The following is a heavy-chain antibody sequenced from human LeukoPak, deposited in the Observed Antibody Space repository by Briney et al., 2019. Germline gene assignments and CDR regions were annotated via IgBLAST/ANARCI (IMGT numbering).Heavy chain of an antibody. D-gene: IGHD3-22*01. CDR3: AKSDYDSSGYYPYYFDY. CDR1: GFTFDDYA. J-gene: IGHJ4*02. Sequence: GGSLRLSCAASGFTFDDYAMHWVRQAPGKGLEWVSGISWNSGSIGYADSVKGRFTISRDNSKNTLYLQMNSLRAEDTAVYYCAKSDYDSSGYYPYYFDYWGQGTLVTVSS. V-gene: IGHV3-9*01. CDR2: ISWNSGSI.